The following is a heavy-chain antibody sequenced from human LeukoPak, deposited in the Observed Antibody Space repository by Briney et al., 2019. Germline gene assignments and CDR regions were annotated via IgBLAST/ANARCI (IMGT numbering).Heavy chain of an antibody. CDR2: IYTGGST. CDR1: GFTVSANF. Sequence: SGGSLRLSCAASGFTVSANFMSWVRQAPGKGLEWVSVIYTGGSTYYADSVKGRFTISRDDSKNTLYLQVNSLRAEDTAVYYCARGGNWNFGNWGQGTLVTVSS. CDR3: ARGGNWNFGN. V-gene: IGHV3-53*01. D-gene: IGHD1-20*01. J-gene: IGHJ4*02.